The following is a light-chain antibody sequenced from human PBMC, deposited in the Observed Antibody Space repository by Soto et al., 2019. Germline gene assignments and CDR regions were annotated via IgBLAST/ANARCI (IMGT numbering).Light chain of an antibody. CDR1: QSISSY. Sequence: DIQMTQSPSSLSASVGERVTITCRASQSISSYLNWYQQRPGKAPRLLIYAASSLRSGIPSRFSGSESGTDFTLTINSLQPEHFATYYCQQSYRTPQTFGQGTKVDIK. J-gene: IGKJ1*01. V-gene: IGKV1-39*01. CDR2: AAS. CDR3: QQSYRTPQT.